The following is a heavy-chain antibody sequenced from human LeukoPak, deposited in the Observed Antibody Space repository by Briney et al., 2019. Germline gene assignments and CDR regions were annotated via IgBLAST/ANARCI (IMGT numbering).Heavy chain of an antibody. CDR3: ARERTSYQLRKYYFDY. V-gene: IGHV1-69*13. CDR1: GGTFSSYA. Sequence: SVKVSCEASGGTFSSYAISWVRQAPGQGLEWMGGIIPIFGTANYAQKFQGRVTITADESTSTAYMELSSLRSEDTAVYYCARERTSYQLRKYYFDYWGQGTLVTVSS. D-gene: IGHD2-2*01. J-gene: IGHJ4*02. CDR2: IIPIFGTA.